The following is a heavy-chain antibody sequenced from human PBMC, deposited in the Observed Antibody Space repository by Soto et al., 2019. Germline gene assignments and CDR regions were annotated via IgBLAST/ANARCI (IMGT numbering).Heavy chain of an antibody. V-gene: IGHV1-69*13. CDR3: ARGVINYYYDSSGYPEDAFDI. CDR2: IIPIFGTA. Sequence: ASVKVSCKASGGTFSSYAISWVRQAPGQGLEWMGGIIPIFGTANYAQKFQGRVTITADESTSTAYMELSSLRSEDTAVHYCARGVINYYYDSSGYPEDAFDIWGQGTMVTVSS. J-gene: IGHJ3*02. D-gene: IGHD3-22*01. CDR1: GGTFSSYA.